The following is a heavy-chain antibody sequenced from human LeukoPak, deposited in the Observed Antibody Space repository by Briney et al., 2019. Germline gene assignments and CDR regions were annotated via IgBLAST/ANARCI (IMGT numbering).Heavy chain of an antibody. Sequence: SETLSLTCAVYGGSFSGYYWSWIRQPPGKGLEWIGEINHSGSTNYNPSLKSRVTISLDTSKNQFSLNLSSVTAADTAVYYCASGYSYGSYYFDYWGQGTLVTVSS. CDR1: GGSFSGYY. D-gene: IGHD5-18*01. V-gene: IGHV4-34*01. J-gene: IGHJ4*02. CDR2: INHSGST. CDR3: ASGYSYGSYYFDY.